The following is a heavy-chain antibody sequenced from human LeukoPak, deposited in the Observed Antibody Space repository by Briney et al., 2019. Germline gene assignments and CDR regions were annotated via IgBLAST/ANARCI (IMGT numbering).Heavy chain of an antibody. CDR2: ISWNSGSI. J-gene: IGHJ4*02. V-gene: IGHV3-9*01. D-gene: IGHD6-13*01. Sequence: GRSLRLSCAASGFTFDDYAMHWVRQAPGKGLEWVSGISWNSGSIGYADSVKGRFTISRDNAKNSLYLQMNSLSAEDTALYYCAKDIGSSWTYFDYWGQGTLVTVSS. CDR3: AKDIGSSWTYFDY. CDR1: GFTFDDYA.